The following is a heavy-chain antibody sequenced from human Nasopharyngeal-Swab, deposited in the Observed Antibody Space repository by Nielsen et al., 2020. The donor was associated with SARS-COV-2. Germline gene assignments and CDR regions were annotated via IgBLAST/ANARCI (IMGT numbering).Heavy chain of an antibody. CDR3: ARDRTIFGVVQGWFDP. J-gene: IGHJ5*02. V-gene: IGHV4-59*01. Sequence: WIRQPPGKGLEWIGYIYYSGSTNYNPSLKSRVTISVDTSKNQFSLKLSSVTAADTAVYYCARDRTIFGVVQGWFDPWGQGTRVTVSS. CDR2: IYYSGST. D-gene: IGHD3-3*01.